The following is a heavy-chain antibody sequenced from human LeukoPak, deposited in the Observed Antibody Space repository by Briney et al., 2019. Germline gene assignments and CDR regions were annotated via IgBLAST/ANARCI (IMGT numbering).Heavy chain of an antibody. CDR3: ARGYDILTGYSSNWFDP. Sequence: SVKVSCKASGGTFSSYAISWVRQAPGQGLEWMGGIIPIFGTANYAQKFQARVTITADESTSTAYMELSSLRSEDTAVYYCARGYDILTGYSSNWFDPWGQGTLVTVSS. J-gene: IGHJ5*02. D-gene: IGHD3-9*01. V-gene: IGHV1-69*13. CDR2: IIPIFGTA. CDR1: GGTFSSYA.